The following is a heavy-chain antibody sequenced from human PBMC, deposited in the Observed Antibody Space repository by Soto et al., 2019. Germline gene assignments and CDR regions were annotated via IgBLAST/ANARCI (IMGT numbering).Heavy chain of an antibody. D-gene: IGHD6-13*01. Sequence: PGGSLRLSCAASGFTFSSCAMSGVRQAPGKGLEWVSAISGSGGSTYYADSVKGRFTISRDNSKNTLYLQMNSLRAEDTAVYYCAKASIAAAGYPDYYYGMDVWGQGTTVTVSS. CDR2: ISGSGGST. V-gene: IGHV3-23*01. J-gene: IGHJ6*02. CDR3: AKASIAAAGYPDYYYGMDV. CDR1: GFTFSSCA.